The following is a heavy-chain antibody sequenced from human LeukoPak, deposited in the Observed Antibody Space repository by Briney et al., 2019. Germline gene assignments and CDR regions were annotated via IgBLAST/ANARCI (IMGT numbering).Heavy chain of an antibody. D-gene: IGHD4-23*01. J-gene: IGHJ4*02. Sequence: PGGSLRLSCAASGFTFSSYSMNWVRQAPGKGLEWVSYISSSSSTIYYADSVKGRFTISRDNAKNSLYLQMNSLRSEDTAVYYCARDRTPLDSPTFDYWGQGTLVTVSS. CDR1: GFTFSSYS. CDR3: ARDRTPLDSPTFDY. CDR2: ISSSSSTI. V-gene: IGHV3-48*01.